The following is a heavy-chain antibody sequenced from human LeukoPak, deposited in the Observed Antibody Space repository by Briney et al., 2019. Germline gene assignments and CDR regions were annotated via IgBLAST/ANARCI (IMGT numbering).Heavy chain of an antibody. CDR3: ARVKVYGDSHSDY. J-gene: IGHJ4*02. V-gene: IGHV4-34*01. CDR2: INHSGST. Sequence: SETLSLTCAVYGGSFSGYYWSWIRQPPGKGLEWIGEINHSGSTNYNPSLKSRVTISVDTSKNQFSLKLSSVTAADTAVYYCARVKVYGDSHSDYWGQGTLVTVSS. CDR1: GGSFSGYY. D-gene: IGHD4-17*01.